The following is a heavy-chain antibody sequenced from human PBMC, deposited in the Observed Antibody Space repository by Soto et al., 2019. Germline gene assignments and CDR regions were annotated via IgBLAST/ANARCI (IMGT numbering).Heavy chain of an antibody. CDR3: ARSPPGGSGSYGVHPGFDY. CDR2: IIPIFGTA. CDR1: GGTFGIYA. Sequence: SVKVSCKASGGTFGIYAISCVLQAPVQWLEWMGGIIPIFGTANYAQKFQGRVTITADESTSTAYMELSSLRSEDTAVYYCARSPPGGSGSYGVHPGFDYWGHGTLVTVSS. V-gene: IGHV1-69*13. J-gene: IGHJ4*01. D-gene: IGHD3-10*01.